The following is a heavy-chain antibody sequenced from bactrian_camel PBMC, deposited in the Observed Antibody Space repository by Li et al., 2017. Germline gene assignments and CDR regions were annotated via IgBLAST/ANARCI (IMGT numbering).Heavy chain of an antibody. Sequence: DVQLVESGGGSVQPGGSLRLSCAASGFTFSSRAMNWVRQAPEKGLEWVSGLNNDGTRTRYADSVKGRFTISQDATNTVNLRMNNLKAEDTAIYYCAADVGMMSGDCRPNYWGQGTQVTVS. CDR3: AADVGMMSGDCRPNY. D-gene: IGHD7*01. V-gene: IGHV3S42*01. J-gene: IGHJ4*01. CDR1: GFTFSSRA. CDR2: LNNDGTRT.